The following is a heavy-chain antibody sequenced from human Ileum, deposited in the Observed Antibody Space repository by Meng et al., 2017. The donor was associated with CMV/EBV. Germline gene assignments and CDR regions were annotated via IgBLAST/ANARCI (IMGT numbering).Heavy chain of an antibody. CDR3: ARGSSSWAFDY. CDR2: VYSSGST. Sequence: QVQLQGSGPGLGKPLETLSLTCTVSGGSISGYYWSWIRQPATKGLEWIGRVYSSGSTDYNPSLQSRVTMSVDTSKNQFSLKLSSVTAADTAVYYCARGSSSWAFDYWGQGTLVTVSS. CDR1: GGSISGYY. J-gene: IGHJ4*02. V-gene: IGHV4-4*07. D-gene: IGHD2-2*01.